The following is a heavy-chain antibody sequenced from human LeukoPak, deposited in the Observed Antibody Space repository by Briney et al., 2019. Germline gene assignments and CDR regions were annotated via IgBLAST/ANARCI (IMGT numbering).Heavy chain of an antibody. D-gene: IGHD2-8*02. Sequence: GGSLRLSCAASGFTFSSYWMHWVRQAPGKGLVWVSRINSDGSSTSYADSVKGRFTISRDNAKNTLYLQMNSLRAEDTAVYYCARTNLVAEPFDYWGQGTRVTVSS. CDR3: ARTNLVAEPFDY. J-gene: IGHJ4*02. V-gene: IGHV3-74*01. CDR2: INSDGSST. CDR1: GFTFSSYW.